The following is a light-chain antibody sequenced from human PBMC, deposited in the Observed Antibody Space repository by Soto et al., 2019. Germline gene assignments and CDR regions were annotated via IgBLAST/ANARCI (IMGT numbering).Light chain of an antibody. V-gene: IGKV3-20*01. CDR1: QTVSSTY. CDR2: GAS. J-gene: IGKJ2*01. CDR3: QQYHSSPYT. Sequence: EIVLTQSPGTLSLSPGERATLSCRASQTVSSTYLGWYQQKPGQAPRLLIYGASSRATGIPDRFSGSGSGTDFTLTIARLEPEDFAMYYCQQYHSSPYTFGQGTRLEIK.